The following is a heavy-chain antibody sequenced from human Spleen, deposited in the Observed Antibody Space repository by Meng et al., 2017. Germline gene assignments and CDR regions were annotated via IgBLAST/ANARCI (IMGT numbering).Heavy chain of an antibody. CDR1: GFSVSNNY. CDR2: IHSGGSI. Sequence: EVQLVESGGGLVKPGGSLRLSCAASGFSVSNNYMSWVRQAPGKGLEWVSVIHSGGSIYYADSVKGRFTISRDNSKNTVDLQMNSLRAEDTAVYYCARNGGQFPFDPWGQGTLVTVSS. J-gene: IGHJ5*02. CDR3: ARNGGQFPFDP. D-gene: IGHD2-21*01. V-gene: IGHV3-66*01.